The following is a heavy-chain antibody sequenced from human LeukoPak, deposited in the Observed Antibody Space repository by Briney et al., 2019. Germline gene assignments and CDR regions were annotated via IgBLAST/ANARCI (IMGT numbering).Heavy chain of an antibody. D-gene: IGHD4-17*01. V-gene: IGHV1-69*13. J-gene: IGHJ6*02. CDR2: IIPIFGTA. Sequence: GASVTVSCKASVGTFSSYAISWVRQAPGQGLEWMGGIIPIFGTANYAQKFQGRVTITADESTSTAYMELSSLRSEDTAVYYCAREVTTVIYYYYYGMDVWGQGTTVTVSS. CDR1: VGTFSSYA. CDR3: AREVTTVIYYYYYGMDV.